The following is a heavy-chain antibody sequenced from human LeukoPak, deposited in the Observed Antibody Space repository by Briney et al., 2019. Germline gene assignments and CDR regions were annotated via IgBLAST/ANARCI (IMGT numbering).Heavy chain of an antibody. CDR1: GYTFTSYY. CDR2: INPSGGST. V-gene: IGHV1-46*01. D-gene: IGHD6-6*01. J-gene: IGHJ4*02. Sequence: GASVKVSCKASGYTFTSYYMHWVRQAPGQGLEWMGIINPSGGSTSYAQKFQGRVTMTRDTSTSTVYMELSSLRSEDTAVYYCATNRGEQLVPFYWGRGTLVTVSS. CDR3: ATNRGEQLVPFY.